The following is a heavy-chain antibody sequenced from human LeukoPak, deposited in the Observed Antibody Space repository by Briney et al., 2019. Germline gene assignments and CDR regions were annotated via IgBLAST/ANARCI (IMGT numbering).Heavy chain of an antibody. V-gene: IGHV4-59*01. Sequence: PSETLSLTCTVSGGSISSYYWSWIRQPPGKGLKWIGYIYYSGSTNYNPSLKSRVTISVDTSKNQFSLKLSSVTAADTAVYYCARALAAAGHFDYWGQGTLVTVSS. CDR1: GGSISSYY. CDR2: IYYSGST. D-gene: IGHD6-13*01. CDR3: ARALAAAGHFDY. J-gene: IGHJ4*02.